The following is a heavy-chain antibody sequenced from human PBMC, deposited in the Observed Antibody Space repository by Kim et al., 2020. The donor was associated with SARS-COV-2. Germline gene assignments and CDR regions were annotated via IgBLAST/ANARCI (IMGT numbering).Heavy chain of an antibody. CDR1: GFTFSDYS. CDR2: IDSRSRSI. V-gene: IGHV3-48*04. J-gene: IGHJ4*02. D-gene: IGHD3-3*01. Sequence: GGSLRLSCAASGFTFSDYSMNWVRQAPGRGLEWVSHIDSRSRSIYYADSVKGRFTISRDNAKNSMFLQMNSLRAEDTAVYYCARAYERSFHYWGQGTLVTVSS. CDR3: ARAYERSFHY.